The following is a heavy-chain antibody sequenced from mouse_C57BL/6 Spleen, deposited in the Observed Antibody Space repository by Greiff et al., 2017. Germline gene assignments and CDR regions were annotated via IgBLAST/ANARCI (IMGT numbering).Heavy chain of an antibody. CDR1: GYTFTSYW. J-gene: IGHJ4*01. CDR2: FDPSDSYT. Sequence: QVQLQQPGAELVMPGASVKLSCKASGYTFTSYWMHWVKQRPGQGLEWIGEFDPSDSYTNYNQKFKGKSTLTVDKSSSTAYMQLSSLTSEDSAVYYCARDCGSSYDYNALDYWGQGTSVTVSS. CDR3: ARDCGSSYDYNALDY. D-gene: IGHD1-1*01. V-gene: IGHV1-69*01.